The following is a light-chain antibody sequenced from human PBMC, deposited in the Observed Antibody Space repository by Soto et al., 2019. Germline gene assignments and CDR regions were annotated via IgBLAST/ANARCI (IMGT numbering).Light chain of an antibody. CDR1: QSISSW. CDR2: DAS. V-gene: IGKV1-5*01. CDR3: HQYDSLPPT. J-gene: IGKJ5*01. Sequence: DVQMTQSPSTLSAPVGDRVTITCRASQSISSWLAWYQQKPGKAPKLLIYDASSLESGVPSRFSGSGSGTEFTLTISSLQPDDFATYYCHQYDSLPPTFGQGTRLEIK.